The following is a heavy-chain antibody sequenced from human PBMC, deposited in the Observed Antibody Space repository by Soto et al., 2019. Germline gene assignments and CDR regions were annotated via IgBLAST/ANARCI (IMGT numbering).Heavy chain of an antibody. J-gene: IGHJ6*03. CDR3: ARDRGRYYMDV. Sequence: GGSLRLSCAASGFTFSSYGMHWVRQAPGKGLEWVAVIWYDGSNKYYADSVKGRFTISRDNSKNTLYLQMNSLRAEDTAVYYCARDRGRYYMDVWGKGTTVTVSS. CDR2: IWYDGSNK. V-gene: IGHV3-33*01. CDR1: GFTFSSYG.